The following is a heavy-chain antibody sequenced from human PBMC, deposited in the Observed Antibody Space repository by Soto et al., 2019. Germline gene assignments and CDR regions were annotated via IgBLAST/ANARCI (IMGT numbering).Heavy chain of an antibody. CDR2: ISAYNGNT. CDR1: GYTFTSYG. V-gene: IGHV1-18*04. CDR3: ARGPGYSYGYNPEAYYYGIDV. Sequence: ASVKVSFKASGYTFTSYGISWVRQAPGQGLEWMGWISAYNGNTNYAQKLQGRVTMTTDTSTSTAYKEMRSLRSDVKAVYYCARGPGYSYGYNPEAYYYGIDVWGQGTTVTVSS. J-gene: IGHJ6*02. D-gene: IGHD5-18*01.